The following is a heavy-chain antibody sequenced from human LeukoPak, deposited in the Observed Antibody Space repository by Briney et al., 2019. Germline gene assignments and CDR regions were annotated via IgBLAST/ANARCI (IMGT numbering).Heavy chain of an antibody. J-gene: IGHJ4*02. D-gene: IGHD3-10*01. CDR2: IYYTGTT. CDR1: GGSIGSYY. CDR3: ARGHGRGSLGSFDY. V-gene: IGHV4-59*01. Sequence: PSETLSLTCTVSGGSIGSYYWTWIRQPPGKGLEWIGYIYYTGTTNYNPSLKSRVTISIDTSKNQFSLKLSFVTAADTAVYYCARGHGRGSLGSFDYWGQGTLVTVSS.